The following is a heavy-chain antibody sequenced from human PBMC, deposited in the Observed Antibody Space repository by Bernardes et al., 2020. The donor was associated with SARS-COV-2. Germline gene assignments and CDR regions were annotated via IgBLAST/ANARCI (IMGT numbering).Heavy chain of an antibody. V-gene: IGHV3-30*18. J-gene: IGHJ4*02. D-gene: IGHD6-19*01. Sequence: GASLRLSCAASGFTFSNYGMHWVRQAPGKGLEWVAITPTDAYKEDYADSVKGRFTISRDNAKNMLYLQMDSLRPEDTAVYYCAKSVAVAGYYLDYWGQGTLVTVAS. CDR2: TPTDAYKE. CDR1: GFTFSNYG. CDR3: AKSVAVAGYYLDY.